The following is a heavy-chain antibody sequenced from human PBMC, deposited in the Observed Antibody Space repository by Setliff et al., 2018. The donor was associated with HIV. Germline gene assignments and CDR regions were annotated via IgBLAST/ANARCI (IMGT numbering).Heavy chain of an antibody. J-gene: IGHJ4*02. CDR2: FYYSGST. Sequence: SLTCAVSGGSISSSNYYWVWIRQPPGQELEWIGSFYYSGSTYYNLSLKSRVTISIDTSNNQISLRLSSVTAADTAMYYCVRDLRGTQSSDYWGQGTLVTVSS. CDR3: VRDLRGTQSSDY. D-gene: IGHD1-1*01. CDR1: GGSISSSNYY. V-gene: IGHV4-39*02.